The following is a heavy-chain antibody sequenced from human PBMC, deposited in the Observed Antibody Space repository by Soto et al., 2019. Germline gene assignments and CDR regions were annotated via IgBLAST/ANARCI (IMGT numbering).Heavy chain of an antibody. Sequence: GGSLRLSCAVSGFTFSSYAMHWVRQAPGKGLEWVALISHDGGNKYYADSVKGRFTISSDNSKNTLSLQMNSLRAEDTAVYYCAKSYSTGWYVHFDFWGQGTLVTVSS. CDR1: GFTFSSYA. J-gene: IGHJ4*02. CDR3: AKSYSTGWYVHFDF. V-gene: IGHV3-30*18. CDR2: ISHDGGNK. D-gene: IGHD6-19*01.